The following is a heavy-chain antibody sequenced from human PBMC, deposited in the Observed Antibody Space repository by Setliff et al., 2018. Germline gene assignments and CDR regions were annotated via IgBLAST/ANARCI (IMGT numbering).Heavy chain of an antibody. V-gene: IGHV3-23*01. D-gene: IGHD3-16*01. CDR3: ARVYAYSYGFDY. CDR1: GFTFSSYA. Sequence: PGGSLRLSCAASGFTFSSYAMSWVRQAPGKGLEWVSSISNSGGYTYYADSVKGRFAISRDNSKNTVYLQVNNLRAEDTAMYYCARVYAYSYGFDYWGQGTPVTVSS. J-gene: IGHJ4*02. CDR2: ISNSGGYT.